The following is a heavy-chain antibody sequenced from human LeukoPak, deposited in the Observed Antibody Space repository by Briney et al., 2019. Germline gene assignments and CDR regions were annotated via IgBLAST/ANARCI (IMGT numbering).Heavy chain of an antibody. CDR2: INPKSGGT. V-gene: IGHV1-2*02. D-gene: IGHD3-9*01. CDR1: VYTFTDYY. J-gene: IGHJ4*02. Sequence: GGSVSVSCEPSVYTFTDYYIQWLRHAPGQGLGRGGWINPKSGGTNFTQKLQGRVTMTRDTSISTVYIDLTRLTFADTAVFYCASDRKESGFVHWLSIYDYWGQGTLVTVSS. CDR3: ASDRKESGFVHWLSIYDY.